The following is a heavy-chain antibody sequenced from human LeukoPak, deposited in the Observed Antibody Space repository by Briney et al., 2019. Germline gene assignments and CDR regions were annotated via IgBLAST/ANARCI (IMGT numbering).Heavy chain of an antibody. CDR3: ARGATILVPHFDY. CDR1: GGTFSSYA. V-gene: IGHV1-69*13. Sequence: SVKVSCKASGGTFSSYAISWVRQAPGQGLEWMGGIIPTFGTANYAQKFQGRVTITVDESTSTAYMELSSLRSEDTAVYYCARGATILVPHFDYWGQGTLVTVSS. CDR2: IIPTFGTA. J-gene: IGHJ4*02. D-gene: IGHD2-8*01.